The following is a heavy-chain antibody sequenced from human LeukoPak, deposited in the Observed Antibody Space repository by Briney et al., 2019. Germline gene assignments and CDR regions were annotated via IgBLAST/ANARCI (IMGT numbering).Heavy chain of an antibody. CDR3: AKSKDIVVVPAAIGYFDY. Sequence: ASVKVSCKVSGYTLTELSMHWVRQAPGKGLEWMGGFDPEDGGTIYAQKFQGRVTMTEDTSTDTAYMELSSLRSEDTAVYYCAKSKDIVVVPAAIGYFDYWGQGTLVTVSS. V-gene: IGHV1-24*01. CDR2: FDPEDGGT. CDR1: GYTLTELS. J-gene: IGHJ4*02. D-gene: IGHD2-2*02.